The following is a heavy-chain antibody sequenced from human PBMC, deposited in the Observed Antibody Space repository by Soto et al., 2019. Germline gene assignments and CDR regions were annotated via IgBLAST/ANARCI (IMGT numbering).Heavy chain of an antibody. CDR2: ISGSGGST. D-gene: IGHD2-15*01. Sequence: PGGSLRLSCAASGFTFSSQAMSWVRQAPGKGLELASGISGSGGSTYYADSVKGRFTISRDNSKNTLYLQMNSLRAEDTAVYYCAKEGGGGRNYYYTMDVWGHGTTVTVSS. CDR3: AKEGGGGRNYYYTMDV. J-gene: IGHJ6*02. V-gene: IGHV3-23*01. CDR1: GFTFSSQA.